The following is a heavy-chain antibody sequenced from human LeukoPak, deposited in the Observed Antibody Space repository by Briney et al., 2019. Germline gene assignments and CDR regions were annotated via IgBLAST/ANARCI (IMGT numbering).Heavy chain of an antibody. CDR1: GGSISSSNYY. V-gene: IGHV4-39*07. J-gene: IGHJ4*02. CDR3: ARGTGRDGYQYLDY. D-gene: IGHD5-24*01. Sequence: NPSETLSLTCTVSGGSISSSNYYWGWIRQPPGKGLEWIGNIYYSGSTYYNPSLKSRVTISVDTSKNQFSLKLSSVTAADTAVYYCARGTGRDGYQYLDYWGQGTLVTVSS. CDR2: IYYSGST.